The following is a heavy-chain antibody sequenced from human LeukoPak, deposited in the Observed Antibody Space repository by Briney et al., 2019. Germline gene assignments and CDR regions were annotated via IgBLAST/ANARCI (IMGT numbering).Heavy chain of an antibody. J-gene: IGHJ4*02. Sequence: GGSLRLSCAASEFTFSSYWMTWVRQAPGKGLEWVANIKHNGDELNYVDSVEDRFTISRDNAKNSLYLHMTDLRAEDTAVYYCARELRTFDSWGQGTLVTVSS. CDR2: IKHNGDEL. CDR1: EFTFSSYW. D-gene: IGHD3-16*01. CDR3: ARELRTFDS. V-gene: IGHV3-7*01.